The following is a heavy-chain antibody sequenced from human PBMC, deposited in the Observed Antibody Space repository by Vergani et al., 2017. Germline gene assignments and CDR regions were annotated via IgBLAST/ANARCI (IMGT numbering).Heavy chain of an antibody. J-gene: IGHJ5*02. Sequence: QLQLQESGPGLVKPSETLSLTCAVYGGSFSGYYWSWIRQPPGKGLEWIGYIYYSGSTYYNPSLKSRVTISVDTSKNQFSLKLSSVTAADTAVYYCARGIREDSSNWFDPWGQGTLVTVSS. CDR2: IYYSGST. V-gene: IGHV4-34*09. D-gene: IGHD6-6*01. CDR3: ARGIREDSSNWFDP. CDR1: GGSFSGYY.